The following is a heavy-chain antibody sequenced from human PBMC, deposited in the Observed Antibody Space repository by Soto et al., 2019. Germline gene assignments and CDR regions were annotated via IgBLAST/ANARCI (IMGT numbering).Heavy chain of an antibody. D-gene: IGHD6-13*01. V-gene: IGHV3-7*05. J-gene: IGHJ4*02. CDR2: IKEDGTEQ. CDR1: GFTFGSYW. CDR3: ARLTAAGGVDQFDY. Sequence: GGSLRLSCAASGFTFGSYWMTWVRQAPGKGLEWVANIKEDGTEQYQVDSVKGRFTFSRDNAKKTLYLQMNSLRVDDTAVYFCARLTAAGGVDQFDYWGQGTLVTVSS.